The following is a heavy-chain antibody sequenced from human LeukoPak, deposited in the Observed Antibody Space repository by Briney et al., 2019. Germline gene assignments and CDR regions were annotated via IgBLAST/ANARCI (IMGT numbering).Heavy chain of an antibody. CDR2: ISSRSSYI. J-gene: IGHJ4*02. CDR1: GFTFSSYR. CDR3: ARDKQYYDSSGYFDY. Sequence: GGSLRLSCAASGFTFSSYRMNWVRQAPGKGLEWVSSISSRSSYIYYADSVKGRLTISRDNAKNSLYLQMNSLRAEDTAVYYCARDKQYYDSSGYFDYWGQGTLVTVSS. V-gene: IGHV3-21*01. D-gene: IGHD3-22*01.